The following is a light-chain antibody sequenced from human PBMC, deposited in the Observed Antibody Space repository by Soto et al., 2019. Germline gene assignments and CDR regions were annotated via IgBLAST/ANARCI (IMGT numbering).Light chain of an antibody. CDR2: EVT. CDR3: SSYTSSNTYYV. Sequence: QSVLTQPASVSGSPGQSITISCTGTSSDVGGYNYVSWYQQHPGKAPKLMSYEVTDRPSGVSNRFSGSKSGNTASLTISGLQAEDEADYYCSSYTSSNTYYVFGTGTKVTVL. CDR1: SSDVGGYNY. V-gene: IGLV2-14*01. J-gene: IGLJ1*01.